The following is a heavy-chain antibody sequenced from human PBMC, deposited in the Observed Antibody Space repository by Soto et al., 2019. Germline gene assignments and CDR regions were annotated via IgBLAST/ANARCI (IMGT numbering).Heavy chain of an antibody. CDR3: ARAPIQLSLMADWFDP. CDR2: IYYSGST. Sequence: SETLSLTCTVSGGSISSGDYYWSWIRQPPGQGLEWIGYIYYSGSTYYNPSLKSRVTISVDTSKNQFSLKLSSVTAADTAVYYCARAPIQLSLMADWFDPWGQGTLVTVSS. D-gene: IGHD5-18*01. V-gene: IGHV4-30-4*01. J-gene: IGHJ5*02. CDR1: GGSISSGDYY.